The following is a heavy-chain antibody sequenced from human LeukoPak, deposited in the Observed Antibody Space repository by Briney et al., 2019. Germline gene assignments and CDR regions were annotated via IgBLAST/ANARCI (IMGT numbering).Heavy chain of an antibody. J-gene: IGHJ4*02. CDR1: GYTFTSYG. D-gene: IGHD3-22*01. Sequence: GGSVKVSCEASGYTFTSYGISWVRQAPGQGLEWMGWISAYNGNTNYAQKLQGRVTMTTDTSTSTAYMELRSLRSDDTAVYYCARDHDNYYDSSGYLAPHQPTGYWGQGTLVTVSS. CDR2: ISAYNGNT. V-gene: IGHV1-18*01. CDR3: ARDHDNYYDSSGYLAPHQPTGY.